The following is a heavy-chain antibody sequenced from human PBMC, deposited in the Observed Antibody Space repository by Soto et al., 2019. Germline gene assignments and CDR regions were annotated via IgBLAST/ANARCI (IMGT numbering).Heavy chain of an antibody. CDR3: ASRGSSGSYSGY. CDR1: GFTFSSYS. V-gene: IGHV3-21*01. D-gene: IGHD1-26*01. J-gene: IGHJ4*02. Sequence: EVQLVESGGGLVKPGGSLRLSWAASGFTFSSYSMNWVRQAPGKGLEWVSSISSSSSYIYYADSVKGRFTISRDNAKNSLYLQMNSLRAEDTAVYYCASRGSSGSYSGYWGQGTLVTVSS. CDR2: ISSSSSYI.